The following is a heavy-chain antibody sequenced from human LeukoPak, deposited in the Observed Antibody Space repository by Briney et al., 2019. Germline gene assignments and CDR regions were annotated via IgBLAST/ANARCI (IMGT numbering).Heavy chain of an antibody. D-gene: IGHD3-9*01. CDR2: ISSSSSYT. J-gene: IGHJ4*02. V-gene: IGHV3-11*05. CDR3: ARDPGVLRYFDWPAGLDY. Sequence: GGSLRLSCAASGFTFSDYYMSWIRQAPGKGLEWVSYISSSSSYTNYADSVKGRFTISRDNAKNSLYLKMNSLRAEDTAVYYCARDPGVLRYFDWPAGLDYWGQGTLVTVSS. CDR1: GFTFSDYY.